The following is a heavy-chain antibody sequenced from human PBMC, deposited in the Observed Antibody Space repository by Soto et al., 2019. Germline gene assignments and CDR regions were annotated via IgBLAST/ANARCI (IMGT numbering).Heavy chain of an antibody. V-gene: IGHV4-31*03. D-gene: IGHD4-4*01. CDR1: GASISSGSYY. CDR3: ARAVYSNHVY. CDR2: ISNSGST. J-gene: IGHJ4*02. Sequence: QVQLQESGPGLVKPSQTLYLTCTVSGASISSGSYYWSWIRQLPGQGLEWIGYISNSGSTYYNPSLKSRGTISVDTSKNQFSLRVSSVTAADTAVYYCARAVYSNHVYWGQGTLVTVAS.